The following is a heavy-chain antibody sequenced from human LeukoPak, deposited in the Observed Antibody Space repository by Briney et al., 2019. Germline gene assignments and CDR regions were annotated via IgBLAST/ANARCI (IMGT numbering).Heavy chain of an antibody. J-gene: IGHJ6*04. V-gene: IGHV3-74*01. CDR1: GFTFSRYW. Sequence: PGGSLRLSCAASGFTFSRYWMHWVRQPPGKGLVWVSRINPDGSSTNYADSVKGRFTISRDNAKNTLYLQVNSLRAEDTAVYYCAREWGIVVVPAPTDVWGKGTTVTVSS. CDR2: INPDGSST. D-gene: IGHD2-2*01. CDR3: AREWGIVVVPAPTDV.